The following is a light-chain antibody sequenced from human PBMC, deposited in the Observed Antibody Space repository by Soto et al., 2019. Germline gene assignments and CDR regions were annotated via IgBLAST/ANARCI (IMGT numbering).Light chain of an antibody. J-gene: IGKJ1*01. V-gene: IGKV3-11*01. CDR3: QQRSNWWT. CDR2: DAS. Sequence: EIVLTQSPATMSLSPGERATLSCRASQSVSSYLAWYQQKPGQAPRLLIYDASNRATGLPARFSGSGSGTDFALTIRSLEAEDFAVYYCQQRSNWWTFGQGTKVEI. CDR1: QSVSSY.